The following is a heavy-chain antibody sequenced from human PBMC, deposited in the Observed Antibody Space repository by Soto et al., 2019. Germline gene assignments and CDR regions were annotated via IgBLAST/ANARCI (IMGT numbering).Heavy chain of an antibody. V-gene: IGHV1-69*01. J-gene: IGHJ6*02. D-gene: IGHD2-2*01. CDR2: VIPISDTT. Sequence: QVQLVQSGAEVKKPGSSVKVSCTASGGTFSSYAISWVRQAPGQGLEWMGGVIPISDTTNYAQKFQGRVKITADVSTSTAYMELSSLRSEDTAVYYCARSQGSSTSLEIYYYYYYGMDVWGQGTTVTVSS. CDR3: ARSQGSSTSLEIYYYYYYGMDV. CDR1: GGTFSSYA.